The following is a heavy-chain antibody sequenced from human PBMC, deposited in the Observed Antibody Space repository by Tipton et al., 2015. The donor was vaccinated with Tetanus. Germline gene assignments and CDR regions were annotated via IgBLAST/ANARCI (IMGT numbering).Heavy chain of an antibody. CDR2: ISSSSTTI. Sequence: SLRLSCAASGFAFSTYSMNWVRQAPGKGLEWLSYISSSSTTIYYADSVKGRFTISRDNAKNSLYLQMNSLRDEDTAGYYCAGPYGDYGYWGQGTLVTVSS. D-gene: IGHD4-17*01. CDR3: AGPYGDYGY. V-gene: IGHV3-48*02. CDR1: GFAFSTYS. J-gene: IGHJ4*02.